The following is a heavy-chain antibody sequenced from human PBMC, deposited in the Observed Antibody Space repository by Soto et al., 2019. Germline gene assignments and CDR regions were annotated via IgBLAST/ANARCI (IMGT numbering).Heavy chain of an antibody. V-gene: IGHV5-51*01. CDR1: GYSFTSYG. Sequence: PEESLTISCQASGYSFTSYGIGLVLQMPGKRLEWMGITYPGDSDTRYSPSFQGQVTISADKSISTAYLQWRSLKASDTAMYYCARIASSGWYQGGNWFDPWGQGTMVTVSS. D-gene: IGHD6-19*01. CDR2: TYPGDSDT. CDR3: ARIASSGWYQGGNWFDP. J-gene: IGHJ5*02.